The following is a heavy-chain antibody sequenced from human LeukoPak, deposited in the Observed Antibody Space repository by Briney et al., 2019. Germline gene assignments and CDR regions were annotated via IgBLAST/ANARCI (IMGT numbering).Heavy chain of an antibody. CDR2: TDRNTGNP. CDR1: GYTFRNYA. Sequence: ASVKVSCKASGYTFRNYAINWVRQAPGQGLEWMGWTDRNTGNPTYAQGFTGRFVFSLDTSVTTAYLQISSLKAEDTAVYYCERGRGASRGVMYDYYYYMDVWGKGTTVTVSS. V-gene: IGHV7-4-1*02. D-gene: IGHD3-10*01. J-gene: IGHJ6*03. CDR3: ERGRGASRGVMYDYYYYMDV.